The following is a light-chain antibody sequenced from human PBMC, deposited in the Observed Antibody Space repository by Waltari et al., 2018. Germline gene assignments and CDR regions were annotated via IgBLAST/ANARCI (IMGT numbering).Light chain of an antibody. V-gene: IGKV3-20*01. CDR3: QQYGSGYT. CDR2: GAS. CDR1: QSVSSSY. J-gene: IGKJ2*01. Sequence: EIVLTQSPGTLSLSPGERATPSCRASQSVSSSYLAWYQQKPGQAPRLLIYGASSRATGIPDRFSGSGSGTDFTLTISRLEPEDFAVYYCQQYGSGYTFGQGTKLEIK.